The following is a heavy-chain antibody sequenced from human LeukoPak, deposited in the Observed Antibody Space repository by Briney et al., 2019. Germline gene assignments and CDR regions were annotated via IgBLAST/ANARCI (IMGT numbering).Heavy chain of an antibody. CDR1: GFTFSSYA. V-gene: IGHV3-23*01. Sequence: GGSLRLSCAASGFTFSSYAMTWVRQAPGKGLEWVSTISGISGATYYADSVKGRFTISRDNPKNSLYLQMNSLRAEDTAVYYCAKDSAIVPAAPYGMDVWGLGTTVTVSS. CDR2: ISGISGAT. J-gene: IGHJ6*02. CDR3: AKDSAIVPAAPYGMDV. D-gene: IGHD2-2*01.